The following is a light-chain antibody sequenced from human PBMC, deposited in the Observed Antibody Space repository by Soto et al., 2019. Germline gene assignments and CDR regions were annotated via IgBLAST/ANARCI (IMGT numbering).Light chain of an antibody. J-gene: IGKJ5*01. CDR1: QSVINSY. V-gene: IGKV3-20*01. Sequence: EVVLTQSPGTLSLSSGERATLSCRASQSVINSYLAWYQQKPGQAPRLLLYGAYNRATGIPDRFSGSGSGTDFTLTISRLEPEDFAVYYCQQYGSSPITFGQGTRLEIK. CDR2: GAY. CDR3: QQYGSSPIT.